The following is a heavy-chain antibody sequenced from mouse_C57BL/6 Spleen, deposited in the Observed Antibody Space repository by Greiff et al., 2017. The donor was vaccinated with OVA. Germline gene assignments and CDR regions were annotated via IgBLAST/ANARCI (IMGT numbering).Heavy chain of an antibody. Sequence: EVQRVESGPELVKPGASVKISCKASGYSFTGYYMNWVKQSPEKSLEWIGEINPSTGGTTYNQKFKAKATLTVDKSSSTAYMQLKSLTSEDSAVYYCARSGGPYVPFDYWGQGTTLTVSS. CDR1: GYSFTGYY. CDR3: ARSGGPYVPFDY. J-gene: IGHJ2*01. V-gene: IGHV1-42*01. CDR2: INPSTGGT. D-gene: IGHD2-10*02.